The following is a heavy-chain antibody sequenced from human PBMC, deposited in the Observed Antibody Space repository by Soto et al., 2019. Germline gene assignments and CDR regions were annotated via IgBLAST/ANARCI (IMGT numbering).Heavy chain of an antibody. Sequence: PGGSLRLSWAAYGFTFSNSLMSWVRQAPGKGLEWVGRIKSKIDGETTDYAAPVKGRFTISRDDSKDTLYLQMNSLETEDTAVYYCTRGRIEGGKIPGYWGQGT. CDR2: IKSKIDGETT. CDR3: TRGRIEGGKIPGY. D-gene: IGHD1-26*01. J-gene: IGHJ4*02. V-gene: IGHV3-15*01. CDR1: GFTFSNSL.